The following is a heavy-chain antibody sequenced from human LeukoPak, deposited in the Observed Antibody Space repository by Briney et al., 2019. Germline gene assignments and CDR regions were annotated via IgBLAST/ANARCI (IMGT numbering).Heavy chain of an antibody. CDR1: GFTFSSYA. D-gene: IGHD2-15*01. V-gene: IGHV3-30*04. J-gene: IGHJ4*02. Sequence: GGSLRLSCAASGFTFSSYAMHWVRQAPGKGLEWVAVISYDGSNKYYADSVKGRFTISRDNSKNTLYLQMNNLRAEDTAVYYCAKDRLPDGIWSLDYWGQGTLVTVSS. CDR3: AKDRLPDGIWSLDY. CDR2: ISYDGSNK.